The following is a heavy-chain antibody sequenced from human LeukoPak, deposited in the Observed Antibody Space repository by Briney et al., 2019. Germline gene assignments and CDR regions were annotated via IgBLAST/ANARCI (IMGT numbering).Heavy chain of an antibody. CDR1: GFTFSSYA. CDR3: AKVLNCGGDCPYYGMDV. J-gene: IGHJ6*02. Sequence: GGSLRLSCAASGFTFSSYAMSWVRQAPGKGLEWVSAISGSGGSTYYADSVKGRFTISRDNSKKTLYLQMNSLRAEDTAVYYCAKVLNCGGDCPYYGMDVWGQGTTVTVSS. V-gene: IGHV3-23*01. D-gene: IGHD2-21*02. CDR2: ISGSGGST.